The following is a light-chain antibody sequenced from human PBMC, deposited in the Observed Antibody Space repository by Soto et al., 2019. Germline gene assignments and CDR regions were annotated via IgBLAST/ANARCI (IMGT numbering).Light chain of an antibody. CDR1: QTIDSW. CDR2: KAS. Sequence: DIQMTQSPSTLSASLGDRVTITCRASQTIDSWLAWYQQRPGKPPNLLIYKASTLASGVPSRFSGSGSGTEFTLTITSLQPDDFATYYCQQYHIYSGTFGQGTKV. J-gene: IGKJ1*01. V-gene: IGKV1-5*03. CDR3: QQYHIYSGT.